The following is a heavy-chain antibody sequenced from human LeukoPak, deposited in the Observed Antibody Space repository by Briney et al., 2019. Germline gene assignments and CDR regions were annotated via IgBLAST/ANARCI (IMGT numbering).Heavy chain of an antibody. V-gene: IGHV1-2*02. CDR2: INPNSGGT. J-gene: IGHJ5*02. CDR3: ARATPGYRAARGLSWFDP. D-gene: IGHD6-6*01. CDR1: GYTFTGYY. Sequence: ASVKVSCKASGYTFTGYYMHWVRQAPGQGLEWTGWINPNSGGTNYAQKFQGRVTMTRDTSISTAYMELSRLRSDDTAVYYCARATPGYRAARGLSWFDPWGQGTLVTVSS.